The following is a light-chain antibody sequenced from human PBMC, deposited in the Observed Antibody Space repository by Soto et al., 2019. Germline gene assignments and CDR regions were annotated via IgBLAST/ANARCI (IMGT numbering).Light chain of an antibody. CDR1: SSDVGGYNY. V-gene: IGLV2-8*01. CDR2: EVS. CDR3: SSYAGSNNPYV. Sequence: QSALTQPPSASGSPGQSVTISCTGTSSDVGGYNYVSWYQQHPGKAPKLMIYEVSKRPSGVPDRFSGSKSGNTASLTVSGLQDEDEADYYCSSYAGSNNPYVFGNGTKVXVL. J-gene: IGLJ1*01.